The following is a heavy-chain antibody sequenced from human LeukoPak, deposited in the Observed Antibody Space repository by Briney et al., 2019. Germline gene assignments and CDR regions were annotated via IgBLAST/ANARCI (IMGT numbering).Heavy chain of an antibody. CDR3: ARDRRRELLHAFDI. J-gene: IGHJ3*02. V-gene: IGHV4-59*01. Sequence: SETLSLTCTVSGGTISRYFWSWIRQPPGKGLEWIAYIDYSGSTNYNPSLKSRLTISLDASKNQFSLKLSSVTAADTAVYYCARDRRRELLHAFDIWGQGTMVTVSS. CDR2: IDYSGST. CDR1: GGTISRYF. D-gene: IGHD1-26*01.